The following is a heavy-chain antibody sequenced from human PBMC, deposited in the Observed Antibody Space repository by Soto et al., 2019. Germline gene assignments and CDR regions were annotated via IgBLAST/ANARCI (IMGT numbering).Heavy chain of an antibody. CDR1: GVSTSNHY. J-gene: IGHJ4*02. CDR2: IYYRGTT. CDR3: AXGGGSPYHDHEFDY. D-gene: IGHD2-2*01. V-gene: IGHV4-59*11. Sequence: QVQLQESGPGLVKPSETLSLTCSVSGVSTSNHYWTWIRKPPGQGPEWIGCIYYRGTTNYNASLNXXXTIXXXXXXXXXXXXXXXXXXXXTXXYXXAXGGGSPYHDHEFDYWGQGILVTVSS.